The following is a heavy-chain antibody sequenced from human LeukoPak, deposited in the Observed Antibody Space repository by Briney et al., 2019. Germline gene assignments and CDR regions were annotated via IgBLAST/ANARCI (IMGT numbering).Heavy chain of an antibody. Sequence: SQTLSLTCAVSGGSISSGGYSWRWVRQPRGKGLEWNVYIYHSGSTYYNPSLKSRITISVDRSKNQFSLKLSSVTAADTAVYYCGRVFIRDAFDIWGQGTMVTVSS. D-gene: IGHD3-16*02. CDR2: IYHSGST. CDR1: GGSISSGGYS. V-gene: IGHV4-30-2*01. CDR3: GRVFIRDAFDI. J-gene: IGHJ3*02.